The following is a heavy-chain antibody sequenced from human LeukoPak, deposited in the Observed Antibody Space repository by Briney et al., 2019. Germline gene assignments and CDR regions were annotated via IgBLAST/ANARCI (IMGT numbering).Heavy chain of an antibody. CDR2: INPNTGGT. CDR1: GYTFTGYY. Sequence: ASVKVSCKASGYTFTGYYMHWVRQAPGQGLEWMGRINPNTGGTNYAQKFQGRVTMTRDTSISTAYMELSRLRSDDTAVYYCARVCDIVATITFLCWFDPWGQGTLVTVSS. J-gene: IGHJ5*02. D-gene: IGHD5-12*01. V-gene: IGHV1-2*06. CDR3: ARVCDIVATITFLCWFDP.